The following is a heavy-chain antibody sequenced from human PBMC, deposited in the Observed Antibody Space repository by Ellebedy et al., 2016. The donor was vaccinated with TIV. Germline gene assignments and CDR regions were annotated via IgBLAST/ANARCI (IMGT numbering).Heavy chain of an antibody. CDR1: GASITSSDYY. Sequence: SETLSLXCTVSGASITSSDYYWGWIRQPPGKGLEWIGSIYYDGSAYYNPSLKSRVTMSVDTSKNQFSLIVTSVTAADTSVYYCARPDRGSSCWYVYWGQGTLVTVSS. CDR3: ARPDRGSSCWYVY. J-gene: IGHJ4*02. CDR2: IYYDGSA. D-gene: IGHD6-19*01. V-gene: IGHV4-39*01.